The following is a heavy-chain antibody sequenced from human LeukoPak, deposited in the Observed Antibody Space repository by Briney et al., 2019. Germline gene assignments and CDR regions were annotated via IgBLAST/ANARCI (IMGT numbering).Heavy chain of an antibody. V-gene: IGHV4-59*01. Sequence: SETLFLTCIVSGGSISGYYWVWIRQPPGKGLERIGYIYYSGNTNYNPSLKSRVTISVDTSKNQFSLKLTSATAADTAIYYWARWKYVDYERTFDYWGQGILVTVSS. J-gene: IGHJ4*02. CDR3: ARWKYVDYERTFDY. CDR2: IYYSGNT. CDR1: GGSISGYY. D-gene: IGHD4-17*01.